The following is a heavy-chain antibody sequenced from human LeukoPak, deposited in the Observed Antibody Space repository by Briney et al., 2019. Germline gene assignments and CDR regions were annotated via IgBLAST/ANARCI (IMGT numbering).Heavy chain of an antibody. D-gene: IGHD3-22*01. CDR2: MYTSGST. CDR3: ARDEYSSGRNWFDP. Sequence: GSLRLSCAASGFSFDEYGMSWIRQPAGKGLEWIGRMYTSGSTNYNPSLKSRVTMSLDTSKNQLSLKLSSVTAADTAVYYCARDEYSSGRNWFDPWGQGTLVTVSS. CDR1: GFSFDEYG. V-gene: IGHV4-4*07. J-gene: IGHJ5*02.